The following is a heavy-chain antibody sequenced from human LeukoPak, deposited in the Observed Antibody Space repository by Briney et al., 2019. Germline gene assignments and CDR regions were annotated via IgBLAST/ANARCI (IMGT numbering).Heavy chain of an antibody. V-gene: IGHV1-3*01. D-gene: IGHD1-26*01. Sequence: ASVKVSCKASGYTFTSYAMHWVRQAPGQRLEWMGWINAGNGNTKYSQKFQGRVTITRDTSASTAYMELSSLRSEDTAVYYCARVSRGSYHFDYWGQGALVTVSS. CDR1: GYTFTSYA. CDR3: ARVSRGSYHFDY. J-gene: IGHJ4*02. CDR2: INAGNGNT.